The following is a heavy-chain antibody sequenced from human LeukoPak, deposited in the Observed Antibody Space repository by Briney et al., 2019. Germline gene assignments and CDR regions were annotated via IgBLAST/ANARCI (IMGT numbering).Heavy chain of an antibody. D-gene: IGHD5-24*01. V-gene: IGHV3-30*04. CDR1: GFTFSSYA. Sequence: PGGSLRLSCAASGFTFSSYAMHWVRQAPGKGLEWVAVISYDGSNKYYADSVKGRFTISRDNSKNTLYLQMNSLRSEDTAVYYCAREREGGLDYWGQGTLVTVSS. CDR3: AREREGGLDY. J-gene: IGHJ4*02. CDR2: ISYDGSNK.